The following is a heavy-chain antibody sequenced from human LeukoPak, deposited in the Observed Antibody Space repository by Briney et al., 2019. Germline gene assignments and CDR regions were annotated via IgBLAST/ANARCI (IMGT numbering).Heavy chain of an antibody. J-gene: IGHJ4*02. Sequence: PGGSLRLSCAASGFTFSSYWMHWVRQAPGKGLVWVSRINSDGSSTSYADSVKGRFTISRDNAKNTLYLQMNSLRAEDTAVYYCANSNSVSYYGQFGYWGQGTLVTVSS. CDR2: INSDGSST. V-gene: IGHV3-74*01. CDR3: ANSNSVSYYGQFGY. D-gene: IGHD1-26*01. CDR1: GFTFSSYW.